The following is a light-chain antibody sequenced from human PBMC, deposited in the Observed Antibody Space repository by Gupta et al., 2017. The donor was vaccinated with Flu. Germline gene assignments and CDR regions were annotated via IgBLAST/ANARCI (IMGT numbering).Light chain of an antibody. CDR2: GAS. CDR1: QNVSGGY. Sequence: PGTRSLYPGEVAAPSSRASQNVSGGYLAWYQQKDGQAPRLLIYGASSRATGTPERFSGSGSGTDFTLTISRLEPEDSAVYYWQQDSSSQTFGQGTKVEIK. V-gene: IGKV3-20*01. J-gene: IGKJ1*01. CDR3: QQDSSSQT.